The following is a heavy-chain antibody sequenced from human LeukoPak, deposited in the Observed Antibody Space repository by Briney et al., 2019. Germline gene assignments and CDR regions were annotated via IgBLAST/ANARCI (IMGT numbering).Heavy chain of an antibody. CDR3: ARGPPRPKYYYMDV. V-gene: IGHV3-13*01. CDR1: RFTPCSFN. D-gene: IGHD6-6*01. Sequence: RSLRLSFAASRFTPCSFNMHCVRPPKGQGLGCVSTIGTASDTYYPGSVEGRFTLSRDNAKNSLYLQMNSLTAGDTAVYYCARGPPRPKYYYMDVWGKGTTVTVSS. CDR2: IGTASDT. J-gene: IGHJ6*03.